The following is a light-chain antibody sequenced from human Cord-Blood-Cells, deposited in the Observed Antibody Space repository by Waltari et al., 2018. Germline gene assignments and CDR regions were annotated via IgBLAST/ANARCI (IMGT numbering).Light chain of an antibody. Sequence: QSALTQPPSASGSPGQSVTIPCTGTSSDDGGYNYVPCYQQHPGKATKIMIYEVSKRPSGVPDRFSGAKSGNTASLTVSGLQAEDDADYYCSSYAGSNNYVFGTGTKVTVL. V-gene: IGLV2-8*01. CDR1: SSDDGGYNY. J-gene: IGLJ1*01. CDR2: EVS. CDR3: SSYAGSNNYV.